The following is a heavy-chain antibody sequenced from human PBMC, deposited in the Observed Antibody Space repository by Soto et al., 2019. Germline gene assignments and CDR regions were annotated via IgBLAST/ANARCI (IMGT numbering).Heavy chain of an antibody. CDR1: GGTFSSYA. CDR2: IIPIFGTA. Sequence: QVQLVQSGAEVKKPGSSVKVPCKASGGTFSSYAISWVRQAPGQGLEWMGGIIPIFGTANYAQKFQGRVTITADESTSTAYMELSSLRSEDTAVYYCARDQGEYCSSTSCPSSYYYYGMDVWGQGTTVTVSS. D-gene: IGHD2-2*01. J-gene: IGHJ6*02. V-gene: IGHV1-69*01. CDR3: ARDQGEYCSSTSCPSSYYYYGMDV.